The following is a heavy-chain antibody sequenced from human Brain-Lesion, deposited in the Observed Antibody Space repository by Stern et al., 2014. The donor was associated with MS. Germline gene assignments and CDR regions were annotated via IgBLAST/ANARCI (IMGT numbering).Heavy chain of an antibody. Sequence: EVQLVESGAGVVQPGRSLRLSCEASGFSFEDHGMHWVRQAPGKGLEGVAGITWNSGTIAYADSVKGRFTISRDDAKNSLYLHMNGLRAEDTALYYCAKDMMDYFGSGTFGSFDHWGQGTLVTVSS. J-gene: IGHJ4*02. V-gene: IGHV3-9*01. CDR1: GFSFEDHG. CDR3: AKDMMDYFGSGTFGSFDH. CDR2: ITWNSGTI. D-gene: IGHD3-10*01.